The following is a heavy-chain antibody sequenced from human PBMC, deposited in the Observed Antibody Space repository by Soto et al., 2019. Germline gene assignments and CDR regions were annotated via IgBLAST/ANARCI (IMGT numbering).Heavy chain of an antibody. CDR3: ARDLGDFWSGYLAVGY. CDR1: GFTFSSYG. CDR2: IWYDGSNK. V-gene: IGHV3-33*01. D-gene: IGHD3-3*01. Sequence: GGSLRLSCAASGFTFSSYGMHWVRQAPGKGLEWVAVIWYDGSNKYYADSVKGRFTISRDNSKNTLYLQMNSLRAEDTAVYYCARDLGDFWSGYLAVGYWGQGTLVTVSS. J-gene: IGHJ4*02.